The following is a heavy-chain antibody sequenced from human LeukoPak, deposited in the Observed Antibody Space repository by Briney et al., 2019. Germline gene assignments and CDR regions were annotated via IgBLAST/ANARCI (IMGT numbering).Heavy chain of an antibody. D-gene: IGHD2-15*01. CDR2: ISYDGSDK. J-gene: IGHJ6*04. CDR3: ARDFYVRVDGMDV. V-gene: IGHV3-30*03. Sequence: GGSLRLSCAASGFTFSSYGMHWVRQAPGKGLEWVAVISYDGSDKYYADSVKGRFTISRDNSKNTLYLQMNSLRAEDTAVYYCARDFYVRVDGMDVWGKGTTVTVSS. CDR1: GFTFSSYG.